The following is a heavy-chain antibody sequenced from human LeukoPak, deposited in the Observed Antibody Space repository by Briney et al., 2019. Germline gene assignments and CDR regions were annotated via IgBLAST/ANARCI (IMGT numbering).Heavy chain of an antibody. CDR1: GGTFSSYT. CDR3: ATRTAVAGDRAFDI. J-gene: IGHJ3*02. Sequence: ASVKVSCKASGGTFSSYTISWVRQAPGQGLEWMGRIIPILGIANYAQKFQGRVTITADKSTSTAYMELSSLRSEDTAVYYCATRTAVAGDRAFDIWGQGTMVTVSS. CDR2: IIPILGIA. V-gene: IGHV1-69*02. D-gene: IGHD6-19*01.